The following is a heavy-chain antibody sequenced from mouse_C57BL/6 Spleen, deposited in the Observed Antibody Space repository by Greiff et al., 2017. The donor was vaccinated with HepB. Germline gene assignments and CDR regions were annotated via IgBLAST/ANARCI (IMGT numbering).Heavy chain of an antibody. V-gene: IGHV7-3*01. CDR3: ARYITYFDV. Sequence: VQRVESGGGLVQPGGSLSLSCAASGFTFTDYYMSWVRQPPGKALEWLGFIRNKANGYTTEYSASVKGRFTISRDNSQSILYLQMNALRAEDSATYYCARYITYFDVWGTGTTVTVSS. CDR1: GFTFTDYY. J-gene: IGHJ1*03. CDR2: IRNKANGYTT.